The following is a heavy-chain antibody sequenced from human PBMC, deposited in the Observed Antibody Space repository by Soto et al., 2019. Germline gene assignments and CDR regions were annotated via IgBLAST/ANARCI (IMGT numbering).Heavy chain of an antibody. V-gene: IGHV4-39*07. Sequence: PSETLSLTCTVSGGSITSSPYYWGWIRQPPGREMEWIGSLSYSGSTYYNPFLKSRVTVVVDTSKNQFYLKLRSVTAADAAVYYCARDRGGYSDYYYNYGMDVWGQGTTVTVSS. CDR1: GGSITSSPYY. J-gene: IGHJ6*02. CDR2: LSYSGST. D-gene: IGHD5-18*01. CDR3: ARDRGGYSDYYYNYGMDV.